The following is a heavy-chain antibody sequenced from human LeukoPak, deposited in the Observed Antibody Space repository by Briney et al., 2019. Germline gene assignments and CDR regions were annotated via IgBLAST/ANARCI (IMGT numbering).Heavy chain of an antibody. CDR1: GFTFSSYG. V-gene: IGHV3-30*18. D-gene: IGHD3-22*01. CDR3: AKAGNYYDSSGYSTSFDY. Sequence: PGRSLRLSCAASGFTFSSYGMHWVRQAPGKGLEWVAVISHDGSNKYYADSVKGRFTISRDNSKNTLYLQMNSLRAEDTAVYYCAKAGNYYDSSGYSTSFDYWGQGTLVTVSS. CDR2: ISHDGSNK. J-gene: IGHJ4*02.